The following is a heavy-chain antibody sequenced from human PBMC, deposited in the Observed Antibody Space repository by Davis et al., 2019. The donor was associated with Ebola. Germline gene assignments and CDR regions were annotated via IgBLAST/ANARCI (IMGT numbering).Heavy chain of an antibody. D-gene: IGHD6-19*01. CDR1: GFTFDDYA. V-gene: IGHV3-9*01. J-gene: IGHJ6*02. CDR3: AKGQWLVDLGYYGMDV. Sequence: SLKISCAASGFTFDDYAMHWVRQAPGKGLEWVSGISWNSGSIGYADSVKGRFTISRDNSKNTLYLQMNSLRAEDTAVYYCAKGQWLVDLGYYGMDVWGQGTTVTVSS. CDR2: ISWNSGSI.